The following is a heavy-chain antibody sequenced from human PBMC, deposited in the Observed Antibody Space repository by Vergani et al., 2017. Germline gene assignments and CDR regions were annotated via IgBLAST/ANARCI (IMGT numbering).Heavy chain of an antibody. J-gene: IGHJ5*02. CDR2: VSFRGGT. CDR1: GASVNSYY. CDR3: ARHFAVAGTHKFDP. V-gene: IGHV4-59*08. Sequence: QVKLQESGPGLVKPSETLSLTCTVSGASVNSYYWSWIRQPPGKGLEWMGYVSFRGGTLYDPSVKGRMTISLNTSKNQFSLKLSSVTAVDTAAYYCARHFAVAGTHKFDPWGQGILVTVSS. D-gene: IGHD6-19*01.